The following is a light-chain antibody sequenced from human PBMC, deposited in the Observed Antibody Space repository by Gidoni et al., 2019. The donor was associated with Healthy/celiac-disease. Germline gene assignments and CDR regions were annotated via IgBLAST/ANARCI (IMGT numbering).Light chain of an antibody. CDR3: QQYGSSLFT. J-gene: IGKJ3*01. CDR2: GES. V-gene: IGKV3-20*01. Sequence: EIVLTQSPGTLSLSPGERATLSCRASQSVSSSYLAWYQQKPGQAPRLLIYGESSSSGSGTDFTLNISRLEPEDCAVYYCQQYGSSLFTFGPGTKVDIK. CDR1: QSVSSSY.